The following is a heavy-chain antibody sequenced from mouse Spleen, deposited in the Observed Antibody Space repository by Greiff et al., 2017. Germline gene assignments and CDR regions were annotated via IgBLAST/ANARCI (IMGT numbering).Heavy chain of an antibody. V-gene: IGHV3-6*01. Sequence: EVKLEESGPGLVKPSQSLSLTCSVPGYSITSGYYWNWIRQFPGNKLEWMGYISYDGSNNYNPSLKNRISITRDTSKNQFFLKLNSVTTEDTATYYCALFITTGYFDYWGQGTTLTVSS. D-gene: IGHD1-2*01. CDR2: ISYDGSN. J-gene: IGHJ2*01. CDR1: GYSITSGYY. CDR3: ALFITTGYFDY.